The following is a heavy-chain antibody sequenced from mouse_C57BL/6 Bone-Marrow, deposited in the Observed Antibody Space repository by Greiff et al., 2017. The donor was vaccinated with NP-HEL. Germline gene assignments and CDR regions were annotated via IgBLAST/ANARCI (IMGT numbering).Heavy chain of an antibody. CDR3: ARERPDSFWEFAD. J-gene: IGHJ3*01. CDR1: GFTIKNTY. CDR2: IDPANGNT. D-gene: IGHD4-1*01. Sequence: EVQLQQSVAELVRPGASVKLSCTASGFTIKNTYMHWVKQRPEQGLEWIGRIDPANGNTKYAPKFQGKATITADTSSNTAYLQLSSLTSEDTAIYYCARERPDSFWEFADWGQGTLVTVAA. V-gene: IGHV14-3*01.